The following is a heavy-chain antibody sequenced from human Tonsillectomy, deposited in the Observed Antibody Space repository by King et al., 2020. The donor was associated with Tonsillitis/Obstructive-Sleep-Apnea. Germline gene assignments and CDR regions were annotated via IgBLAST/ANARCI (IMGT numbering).Heavy chain of an antibody. Sequence: VQLVESGGGVVQPGRSLRLSCAASGFTFSRYAMHWVRQAPGKGLEWVAVISFDGSNKYYADSVKGRFTNSRDNSKNTQYLQMNSLRGEDTAVYYCAKELEEGGQGLTTDWFDPWGQGTLVTVSS. CDR3: AKELEEGGQGLTTDWFDP. V-gene: IGHV3-30*18. CDR1: GFTFSRYA. J-gene: IGHJ5*02. CDR2: ISFDGSNK. D-gene: IGHD4-11*01.